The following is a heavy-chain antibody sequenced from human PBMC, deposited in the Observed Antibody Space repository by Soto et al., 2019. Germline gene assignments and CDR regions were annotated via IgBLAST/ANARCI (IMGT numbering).Heavy chain of an antibody. CDR1: GGTFSSYA. Sequence: SQVKVSCKASGGTFSSYAISWVRQAPGQGLEWMGGIIPIFGTANYAQKFQGRVTITADESTSTAYMELSSLRSEDTAVYYCARSGYSSRPDYYYYGMDIWGQGTTVTVSS. V-gene: IGHV1-69*01. D-gene: IGHD6-13*01. J-gene: IGHJ6*02. CDR3: ARSGYSSRPDYYYYGMDI. CDR2: IIPIFGTA.